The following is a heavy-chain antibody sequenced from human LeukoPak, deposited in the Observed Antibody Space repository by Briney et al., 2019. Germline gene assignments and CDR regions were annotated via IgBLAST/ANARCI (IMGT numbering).Heavy chain of an antibody. CDR1: GGSFSAYY. CDR3: ARSYPSRISYCSSTSCYYSQGTRRDYFDY. V-gene: IGHV4-34*01. Sequence: SETLSLTCAVYGGSFSAYYWSWIRQTPGKGLEWIGEINHSGSTNYTPSLKSRVTISVETSQNQFSMNLSSVTAADTAVYYCARSYPSRISYCSSTSCYYSQGTRRDYFDYWCQGTLVTVSS. CDR2: INHSGST. D-gene: IGHD2-2*01. J-gene: IGHJ4*02.